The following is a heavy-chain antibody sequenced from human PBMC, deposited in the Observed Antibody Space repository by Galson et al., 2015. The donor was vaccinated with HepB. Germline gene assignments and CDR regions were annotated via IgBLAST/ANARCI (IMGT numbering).Heavy chain of an antibody. CDR1: GFTFSSYG. CDR3: AKAPRGGGSYSDI. CDR2: ISYDGSNK. J-gene: IGHJ3*02. Sequence: SLRLSCAASGFTFSSYGMHWVRQAPGKGLEWVAVISYDGSNKYYADSVKGRFTISRDNSKNTLYLQMNSLRAEDTAVYYRAKAPRGGGSYSDIWGQGTMVTVSS. D-gene: IGHD1-26*01. V-gene: IGHV3-30*18.